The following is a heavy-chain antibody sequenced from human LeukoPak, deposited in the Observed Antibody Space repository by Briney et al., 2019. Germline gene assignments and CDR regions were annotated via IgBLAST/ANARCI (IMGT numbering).Heavy chain of an antibody. J-gene: IGHJ4*01. CDR3: AKGIYSSGWSYFDY. CDR2: LSGSGITT. CDR1: GFTFSNSA. V-gene: IGHV3-23*01. Sequence: GGSLRLSCAASGFTFSNSAMSWVRQAPGKGLEWVSTLSGSGITTYYADSVKGRFTISRDSSKNTLYLQMNSLRAEDTAVYYCAKGIYSSGWSYFDYWGHGTLVTVSS. D-gene: IGHD6-19*01.